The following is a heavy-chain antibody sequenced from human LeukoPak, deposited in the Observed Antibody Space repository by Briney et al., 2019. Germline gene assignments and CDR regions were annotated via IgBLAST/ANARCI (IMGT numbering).Heavy chain of an antibody. CDR2: ISSSSSYI. J-gene: IGHJ4*02. D-gene: IGHD2-15*01. CDR1: GFTFSSYS. CDR3: ARDPRGCSGGSCPDY. Sequence: GGSLRLSCAASGFTFSSYSMNWVRQAPGKGLEWVSSISSSSSYIYYADSVKGRFTISGDNAKNSLYLQMNSLRAEDTAVYYCARDPRGCSGGSCPDYWGQGTLVTVSS. V-gene: IGHV3-21*01.